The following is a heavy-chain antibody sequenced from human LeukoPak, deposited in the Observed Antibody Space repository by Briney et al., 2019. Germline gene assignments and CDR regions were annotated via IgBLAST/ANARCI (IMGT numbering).Heavy chain of an antibody. CDR2: ISGSGDST. J-gene: IGHJ6*03. Sequence: GGSLRLSCAASGFTFSSYGMNWVRQAPGKGLEWVSSISGSGDSTDYADSVKGRFTISRDNSKNTLYLQMNSLRAEDTAVYYCARDRTLNYYDSSGYYYYYYYMDVWGKGTTVTVSS. CDR3: ARDRTLNYYDSSGYYYYYYYMDV. D-gene: IGHD3-22*01. V-gene: IGHV3-23*01. CDR1: GFTFSSYG.